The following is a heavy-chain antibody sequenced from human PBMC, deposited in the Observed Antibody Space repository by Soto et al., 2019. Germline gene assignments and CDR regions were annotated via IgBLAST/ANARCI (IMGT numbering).Heavy chain of an antibody. CDR3: VKDGSSGWPYFDDMDV. CDR1: GFTFSSYG. D-gene: IGHD6-19*01. Sequence: GGSLRLSCAASGFTFSSYGMHWVRQAPGKGLGWVAVILYDGSKKYYADSVKGRFTISRDNSKNALYLQMSSLRAEDTALYYCVKDGSSGWPYFDDMDVWGRGTTVTVSS. J-gene: IGHJ6*02. V-gene: IGHV3-30*18. CDR2: ILYDGSKK.